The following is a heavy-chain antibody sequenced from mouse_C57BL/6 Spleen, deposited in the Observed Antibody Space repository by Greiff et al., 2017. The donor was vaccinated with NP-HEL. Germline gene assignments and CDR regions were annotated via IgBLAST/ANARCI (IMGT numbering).Heavy chain of an antibody. CDR2: ISYDGSN. J-gene: IGHJ4*01. Sequence: VQLKESGPGLVKPSQSLSLTCSVTGYSITSGYYWNWIRQFPGNKLEWMGYISYDGSNNYNPSLKNRISITRDTSKNQFFLKLNSVTTEDTATYYCARDPGPGAMDYWGQGTSVTVSS. CDR1: GYSITSGYY. V-gene: IGHV3-6*01. D-gene: IGHD4-1*01. CDR3: ARDPGPGAMDY.